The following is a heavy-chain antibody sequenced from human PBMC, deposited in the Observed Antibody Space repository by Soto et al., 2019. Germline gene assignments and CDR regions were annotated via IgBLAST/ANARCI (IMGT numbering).Heavy chain of an antibody. J-gene: IGHJ4*02. CDR2: MNPNSGNT. CDR1: GYTFTSYD. Sequence: QVQLVQSGAEVKKPGASVKVSCEASGYTFTSYDINWVRQATGQGLEWMGWMNPNSGNTGDAQKFQGRVTMTRNTSITTAYMELSSLRCEDTGVYSCASSTNDSGDRHWWQGTLVTVSS. D-gene: IGHD4-17*01. CDR3: ASSTNDSGDRH. V-gene: IGHV1-8*01.